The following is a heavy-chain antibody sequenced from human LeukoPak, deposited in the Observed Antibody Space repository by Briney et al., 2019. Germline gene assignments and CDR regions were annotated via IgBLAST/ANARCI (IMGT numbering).Heavy chain of an antibody. CDR1: GFIFSNFG. D-gene: IGHD1-1*01. Sequence: GGSLRLSCAASGFIFSNFGMHWVRQAPGKGLEWVAVIAYDGRNKYYGDAVKGRFTISRDNSKNTVHLQMSSLRAEDTAMYFCAKDETRTTREPGGPFDYWGQGILVTVSS. CDR3: AKDETRTTREPGGPFDY. CDR2: IAYDGRNK. V-gene: IGHV3-30*18. J-gene: IGHJ4*02.